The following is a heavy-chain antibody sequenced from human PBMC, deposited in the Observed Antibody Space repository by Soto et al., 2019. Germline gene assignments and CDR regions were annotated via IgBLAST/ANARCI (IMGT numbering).Heavy chain of an antibody. Sequence: EVQLLESGGGLVQPGGSLRLSCAASGFTFSSYTINWVRQAPGKGLEWVSGINSGGRTYYAESVKGRFTISRDDSKNTLYLQIISLRAEDTGVYYCAKDLRPDGVWDLDYWGQGTLVTVSS. CDR3: AKDLRPDGVWDLDY. CDR1: GFTFSSYT. D-gene: IGHD4-17*01. CDR2: INSGGRT. J-gene: IGHJ4*02. V-gene: IGHV3-23*01.